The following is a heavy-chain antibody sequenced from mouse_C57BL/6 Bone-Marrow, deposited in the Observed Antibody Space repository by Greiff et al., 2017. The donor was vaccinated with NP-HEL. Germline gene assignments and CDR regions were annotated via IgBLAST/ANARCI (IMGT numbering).Heavy chain of an antibody. J-gene: IGHJ3*01. Sequence: EVQLQQSGAELVRPGASVKLSCTASGFNIKDDYMHWVKQRPEQGLEWIGWIDPENGDTEYASKFQGKATITADTSSNTAYLQLLSLTSEDTAVYYCATGGYYSAWFAYWGQGTLVTVSA. CDR1: GFNIKDDY. V-gene: IGHV14-4*01. D-gene: IGHD2-1*01. CDR2: IDPENGDT. CDR3: ATGGYYSAWFAY.